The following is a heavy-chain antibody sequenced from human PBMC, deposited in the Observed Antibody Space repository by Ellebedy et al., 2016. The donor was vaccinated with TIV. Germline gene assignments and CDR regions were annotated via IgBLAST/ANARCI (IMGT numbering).Heavy chain of an antibody. D-gene: IGHD3-22*01. Sequence: AASVKVSCKASGDTITRYAIHWVRQAPGQRPEWMGWINGGNGDTSYSQKFQGRVTLTRDTSASTAYMELSSRRFDGTAVYYCARTSDSSTYYQYYYGVDVWGQGTTVTVSS. CDR1: GDTITRYA. J-gene: IGHJ6*02. CDR2: INGGNGDT. CDR3: ARTSDSSTYYQYYYGVDV. V-gene: IGHV1-3*01.